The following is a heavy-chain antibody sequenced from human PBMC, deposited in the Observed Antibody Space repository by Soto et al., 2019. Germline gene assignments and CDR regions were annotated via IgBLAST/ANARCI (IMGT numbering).Heavy chain of an antibody. CDR3: AKDQRGYCTNGVCYTFDY. Sequence: GGSLRLSCAASGFTFSSYAMSWVRQAPGKGLEWASAISGSGGSTYYADSVKGRFTISRDNSKNTLYLQMNSLRAEDTAVYYCAKDQRGYCTNGVCYTFDYWGQGTLVTVSS. D-gene: IGHD2-8*01. CDR1: GFTFSSYA. CDR2: ISGSGGST. V-gene: IGHV3-23*01. J-gene: IGHJ4*02.